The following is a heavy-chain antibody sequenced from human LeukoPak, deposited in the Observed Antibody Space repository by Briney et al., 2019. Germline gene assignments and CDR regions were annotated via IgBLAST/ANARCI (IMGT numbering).Heavy chain of an antibody. CDR2: ISGSGGST. Sequence: GGSLRLSCAASGFTFSSYAMSWVRQAPGKGLGWVSAISGSGGSTYYADSVKGWFTISRDNSKNTLYLQMNSLRAEDTAVYYCAKGHVDSGSYSLAFDYWGQGTLVTVSS. V-gene: IGHV3-23*01. J-gene: IGHJ4*02. CDR3: AKGHVDSGSYSLAFDY. D-gene: IGHD1-26*01. CDR1: GFTFSSYA.